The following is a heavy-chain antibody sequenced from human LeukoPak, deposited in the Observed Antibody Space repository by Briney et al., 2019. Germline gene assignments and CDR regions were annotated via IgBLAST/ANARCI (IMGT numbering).Heavy chain of an antibody. CDR2: VNQGGSYK. Sequence: GGSLRLSCAASEFPFWNYWMTWVRRAPGRGLEWVANVNQGGSYKYHVDSVRGRFTISRDNAKNEVYLQMDSLRVEDSAVYYCARGEPHCSTSTCSRRRMDVWGQGTTVTVSS. V-gene: IGHV3-7*01. CDR3: ARGEPHCSTSTCSRRRMDV. J-gene: IGHJ6*02. D-gene: IGHD2-2*01. CDR1: EFPFWNYW.